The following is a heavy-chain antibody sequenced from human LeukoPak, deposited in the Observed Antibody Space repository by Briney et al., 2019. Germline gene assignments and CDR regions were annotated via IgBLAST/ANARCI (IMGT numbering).Heavy chain of an antibody. J-gene: IGHJ4*02. CDR1: GDFISSGFH. V-gene: IGHV4-38-2*02. CDR3: ARIAARLVPFDY. Sequence: SSETLSLTCTVSGDFISSGFHWGWIRQPPGKGLEWIGSIYHSGGTFYNPSLKSRVTISVDTSENQFSLKLSSVTAADTAVYYCARIAARLVPFDYWGQGTLVTVSS. D-gene: IGHD6-6*01. CDR2: IYHSGGT.